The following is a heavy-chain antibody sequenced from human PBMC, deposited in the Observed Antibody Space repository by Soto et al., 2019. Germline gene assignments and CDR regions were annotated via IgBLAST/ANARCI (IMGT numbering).Heavy chain of an antibody. Sequence: SETLSLTCTVSCGSISSYYWSWIRQPPGKGLEWIGYIYYSGSTNYNPSLKSRVTISVDTSKNQFSLKLSSVTAADTAVYYCARAQSRDGYNYVPNYYYGMDVWGQGTTVTVSS. V-gene: IGHV4-59*01. CDR1: CGSISSYY. D-gene: IGHD5-12*01. J-gene: IGHJ6*02. CDR3: ARAQSRDGYNYVPNYYYGMDV. CDR2: IYYSGST.